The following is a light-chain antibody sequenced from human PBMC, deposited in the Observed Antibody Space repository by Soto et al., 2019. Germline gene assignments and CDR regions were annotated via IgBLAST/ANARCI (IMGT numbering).Light chain of an antibody. CDR1: QSVDSNY. CDR2: ATS. J-gene: IGKJ3*01. CDR3: QQYGGSPLFT. V-gene: IGKV3-20*01. Sequence: EIVLTQSPGTLSLSPGERATLSRRASQSVDSNYLAWYQQKPGQAPRLLIFATSSRATGIPDRFSGGGSGTDFTLTISRLEPEDFAVYYCQQYGGSPLFTFGPGTKVDTK.